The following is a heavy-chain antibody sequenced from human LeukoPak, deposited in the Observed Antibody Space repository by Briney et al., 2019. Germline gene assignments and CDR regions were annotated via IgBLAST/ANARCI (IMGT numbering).Heavy chain of an antibody. Sequence: SETLSLTCTVSGDSISGYYWTWIRQPPGKGLEWIGYIYYSGSINYNPSLKSRLTISVDTSKNQFTLKLSSVTAADTAVYYCARLRGNYFPDYWGQGTLVTVSS. CDR2: IYYSGSI. CDR1: GDSISGYY. J-gene: IGHJ4*02. D-gene: IGHD4-11*01. V-gene: IGHV4-59*01. CDR3: ARLRGNYFPDY.